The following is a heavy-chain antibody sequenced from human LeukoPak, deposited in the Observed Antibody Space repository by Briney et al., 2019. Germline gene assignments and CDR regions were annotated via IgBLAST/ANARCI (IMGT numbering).Heavy chain of an antibody. CDR3: AKTARDSSGAINY. CDR2: ITSSGDNT. D-gene: IGHD3-22*01. V-gene: IGHV3-23*01. J-gene: IGHJ4*02. Sequence: GGSLRLSCAASGFTFSVYAMNWVRQAPGKGLEWVSGITSSGDNTYYADSVKARFTISRDNSKSTLFLQMNSLRAEDTAVYYCAKTARDSSGAINYWGQGTLVTVSS. CDR1: GFTFSVYA.